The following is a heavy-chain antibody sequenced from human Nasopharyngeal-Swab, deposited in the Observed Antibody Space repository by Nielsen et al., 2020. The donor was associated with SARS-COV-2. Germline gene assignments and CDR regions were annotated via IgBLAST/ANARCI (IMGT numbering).Heavy chain of an antibody. Sequence: WMRQPPGEGLEWVGYIYYSGSTNYNPSLKSRVTISVDTYKNQFSLKLSSVTAADTAVYYCARDLGGYDILTGYYHYYYYMDVWGKGTTVTVSS. D-gene: IGHD3-9*01. CDR3: ARDLGGYDILTGYYHYYYYMDV. CDR2: IYYSGST. J-gene: IGHJ6*03. V-gene: IGHV4-59*01.